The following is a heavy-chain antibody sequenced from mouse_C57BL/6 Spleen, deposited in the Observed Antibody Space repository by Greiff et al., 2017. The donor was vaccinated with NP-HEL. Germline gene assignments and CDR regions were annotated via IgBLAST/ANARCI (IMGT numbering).Heavy chain of an antibody. CDR1: GFTFSSYG. D-gene: IGHD3-2*02. J-gene: IGHJ2*01. Sequence: EVMLVESGGDLVKPGGSLKLSCAASGFTFSSYGMSWVRQTPDKRLEWVATISSGGSYTYYPDSVKGRFTITRDNAKNTLYLQMSSLKSEDTAMYYCARPLSGYLDYWGKGTTVTVSS. CDR3: ARPLSGYLDY. V-gene: IGHV5-6*01. CDR2: ISSGGSYT.